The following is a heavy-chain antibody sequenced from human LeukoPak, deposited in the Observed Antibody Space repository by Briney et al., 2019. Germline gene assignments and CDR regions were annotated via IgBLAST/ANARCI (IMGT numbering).Heavy chain of an antibody. V-gene: IGHV5-51*01. J-gene: IGHJ3*02. CDR2: IYPKDSDT. CDR3: ASTRDTLISAFDI. CDR1: GHRLATYW. D-gene: IGHD2-15*01. Sequence: GESLKISCQNSGHRLATYWIAWVRQMPGKGLEWMGIIYPKDSDTRYGPSFQGQVTISADKSIDTAYLQWNSLKTSDTAMYYCASTRDTLISAFDIWGQGTMVTVSS.